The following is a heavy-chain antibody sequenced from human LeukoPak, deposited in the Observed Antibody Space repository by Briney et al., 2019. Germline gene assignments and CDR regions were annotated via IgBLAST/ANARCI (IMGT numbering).Heavy chain of an antibody. V-gene: IGHV4-4*02. Sequence: PSGTLSLTCAVSGGSISSNNWWGWVRQPPGKGLEWIGEIYHSGSPNYNPSLKSRVTISVDKSRNHFSLNLSSVTAADTAVYYCARVSTDHQPCFDYWGQGTLVTVSS. CDR3: ARVSTDHQPCFDY. J-gene: IGHJ4*02. CDR1: GGSISSNNW. D-gene: IGHD1-14*01. CDR2: IYHSGSP.